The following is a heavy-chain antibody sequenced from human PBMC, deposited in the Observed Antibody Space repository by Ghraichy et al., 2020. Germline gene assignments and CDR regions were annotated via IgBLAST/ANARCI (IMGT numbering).Heavy chain of an antibody. V-gene: IGHV3-30*02. Sequence: GGSLRLSCAASGFTFSSYGMHWVRQAPGKGLEWVAFIRYDGSNKYYADSVKGRFTISRDNSKNTLYLQMNSLRAEDTAVYYCAKDALGPSSGYYYGYYMDVWGKGTTVTVSS. CDR3: AKDALGPSSGYYYGYYMDV. D-gene: IGHD3-22*01. J-gene: IGHJ6*03. CDR2: IRYDGSNK. CDR1: GFTFSSYG.